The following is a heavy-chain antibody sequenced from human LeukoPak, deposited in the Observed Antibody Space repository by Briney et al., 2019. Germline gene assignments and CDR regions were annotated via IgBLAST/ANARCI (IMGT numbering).Heavy chain of an antibody. CDR2: IHYSGST. D-gene: IGHD6-13*01. J-gene: IGHJ4*02. V-gene: IGHV4-39*01. CDR1: AGSISSSSSACY. CDR3: ARKGTIAPTGASHFDY. Sequence: SQTLSLTCPVSAGSISSSSSACYWGWIRQPPGKGLEWIGSIHYSGSTYYNPSLKSRVTISVDTSKNQFSVKLSSVTAADTAVYYCARKGTIAPTGASHFDYWGQGTLVTVSS.